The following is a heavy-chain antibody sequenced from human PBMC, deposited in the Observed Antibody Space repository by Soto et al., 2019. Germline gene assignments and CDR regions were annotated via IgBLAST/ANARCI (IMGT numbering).Heavy chain of an antibody. Sequence: EVQLVESGGGLVQPGGSLRLSCAGSGFTFSSYSMNWVRQAPGKGLEWVSYISSSSSTISYADSVKGRFTISRDNAKNSLYLKMNSLRAEDTAVYYCARGLDSSVSGNYWGQGTLVTVSS. CDR3: ARGLDSSVSGNY. V-gene: IGHV3-48*01. CDR2: ISSSSSTI. D-gene: IGHD3-22*01. CDR1: GFTFSSYS. J-gene: IGHJ4*02.